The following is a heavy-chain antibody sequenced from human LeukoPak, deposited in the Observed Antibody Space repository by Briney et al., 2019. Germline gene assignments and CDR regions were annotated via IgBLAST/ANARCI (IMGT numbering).Heavy chain of an antibody. CDR1: GGSISSSSYY. J-gene: IGHJ4*02. CDR2: IYYSGST. Sequence: SETLSLTCTVSGGSISSSSYYWGWIRQPPGKGLEWIGSIYYSGSTYYNPSLKSRVTISVDTSKNQFSLKLSSVTAADTAVYYCARVGYSPVDYWGQGTLVTVSS. D-gene: IGHD5-24*01. CDR3: ARVGYSPVDY. V-gene: IGHV4-39*07.